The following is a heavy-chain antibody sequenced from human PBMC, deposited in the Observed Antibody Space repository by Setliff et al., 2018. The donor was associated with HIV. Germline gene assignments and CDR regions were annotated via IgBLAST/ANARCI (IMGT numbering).Heavy chain of an antibody. J-gene: IGHJ4*02. V-gene: IGHV3-11*01. CDR1: GFTFSDHY. D-gene: IGHD3-22*01. CDR2: ISNSSPGNT. Sequence: GALRLSCAASGFTFSDHYITWVRQAPGKGLEWVSAISNSSPGNTYYADSVKGRFTIYRDNAKNSLFLKMNSLRAEDTAVYYCAGDLFPYYHDSSPYYPPGYWGQGTLVTVSS. CDR3: AGDLFPYYHDSSPYYPPGY.